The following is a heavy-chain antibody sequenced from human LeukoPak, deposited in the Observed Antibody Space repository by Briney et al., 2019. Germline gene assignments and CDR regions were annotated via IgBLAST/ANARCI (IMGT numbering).Heavy chain of an antibody. J-gene: IGHJ6*03. Sequence: PGGSLRLSCAASGFTFRNYSMNWVRQAPGKGLEWVSYIGSSSTYIYYADSLKGRFTISRDNAKNSLYLQMNSLRAEDTAVYYCARVLTGFYQYLDVWGKGTTVTVSS. CDR3: ARVLTGFYQYLDV. CDR2: IGSSSTYI. CDR1: GFTFRNYS. V-gene: IGHV3-21*01. D-gene: IGHD3-9*01.